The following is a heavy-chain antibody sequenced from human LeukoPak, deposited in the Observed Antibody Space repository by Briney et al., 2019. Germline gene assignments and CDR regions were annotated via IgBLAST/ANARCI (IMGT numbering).Heavy chain of an antibody. Sequence: GGSLRLSCAASGFTFSSYSMNWVRQAPGKGLEWVSYISSGTSTQYYADSMKGRFTISRDNAKNSLYLQMNSLSAEDTAVYYCARGGAVYGPPGSLDNWGQGTLLTVSS. D-gene: IGHD3-10*01. CDR2: ISSGTSTQ. J-gene: IGHJ4*02. CDR3: ARGGAVYGPPGSLDN. CDR1: GFTFSSYS. V-gene: IGHV3-48*04.